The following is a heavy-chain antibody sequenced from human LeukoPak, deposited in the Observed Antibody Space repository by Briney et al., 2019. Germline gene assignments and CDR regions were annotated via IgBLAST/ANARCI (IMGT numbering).Heavy chain of an antibody. J-gene: IGHJ4*02. CDR1: GFTFSSYG. CDR2: ISYDGSNK. CDR3: AKDLRVTILDY. Sequence: LPGESLRLSCAASGFTFSSYGMHWVRQAPGKGLEWVAVISYDGSNKYYADSVKGRFTISRDNSKNTLYLQMNSLRAEDTAVYYCAKDLRVTILDYWGQGTLVTVSS. D-gene: IGHD4-17*01. V-gene: IGHV3-30*18.